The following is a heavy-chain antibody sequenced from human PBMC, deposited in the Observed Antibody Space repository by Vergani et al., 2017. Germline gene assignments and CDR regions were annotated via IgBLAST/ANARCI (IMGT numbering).Heavy chain of an antibody. CDR1: GFTFSSYE. Sequence: EVQLVESGGGLVQPGGSLRLSCAASGFTFSSYEMNWVRLAPGKGLEWVSYISSSGSTIYYADSVKGRFTISRDNAKNSLYLQMNSLRAEDTAVYYCARERSSLLFGSYYNLEEYYFEYWGQGSLVTVSS. V-gene: IGHV3-48*03. CDR3: ARERSSLLFGSYYNLEEYYFEY. D-gene: IGHD3-10*01. J-gene: IGHJ4*02. CDR2: ISSSGSTI.